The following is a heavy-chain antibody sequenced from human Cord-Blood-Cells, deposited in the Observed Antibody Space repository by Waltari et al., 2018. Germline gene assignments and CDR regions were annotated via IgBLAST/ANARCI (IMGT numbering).Heavy chain of an antibody. CDR1: GFRFSSNA. V-gene: IGHV3-30-3*01. CDR3: ARSAGTIDFDY. CDR2: ISYDGSNK. J-gene: IGHJ4*02. Sequence: VQLVESGGGVVQPGRSLRHPCAAAGFRFSSNALHWVRQAPGKGLEWVAVISYDGSNKYYADSVKGRFTISRDNSKNTLYLQMNSLRAEDTAVYYCARSAGTIDFDYWGQGTLVTVSS. D-gene: IGHD3-10*01.